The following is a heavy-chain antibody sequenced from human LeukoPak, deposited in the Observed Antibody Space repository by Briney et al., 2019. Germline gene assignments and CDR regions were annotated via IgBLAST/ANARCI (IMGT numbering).Heavy chain of an antibody. CDR1: GFTFSSYG. CDR2: ISYDGSNK. J-gene: IGHJ3*02. CDR3: AKDGSSGGYDAFDI. Sequence: GGSLRLSCAASGFTFSSYGMHWVRQAPGKGLEWVAVISYDGSNKYYADSVKGRFTISRDNSKNTLYLQMNSLRTEDTAVYYCAKDGSSGGYDAFDIWGQGTLLTVSS. V-gene: IGHV3-30*18. D-gene: IGHD6-19*01.